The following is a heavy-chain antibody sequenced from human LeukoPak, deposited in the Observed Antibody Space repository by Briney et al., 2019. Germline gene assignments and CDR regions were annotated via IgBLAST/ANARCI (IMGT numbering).Heavy chain of an antibody. D-gene: IGHD2-21*02. CDR3: ARVQHIVVVTASHAFDI. V-gene: IGHV4-30-2*01. Sequence: SQTLSLTCAVSGGSISSGGYSWSWIRPPPGKGLEWIGYIYHSGSTYYNPSLKSRVTISVDRSKNQFSLKLSSVTAADTAVYYCARVQHIVVVTASHAFDIWGQGTMVTVSS. CDR1: GGSISSGGYS. CDR2: IYHSGST. J-gene: IGHJ3*02.